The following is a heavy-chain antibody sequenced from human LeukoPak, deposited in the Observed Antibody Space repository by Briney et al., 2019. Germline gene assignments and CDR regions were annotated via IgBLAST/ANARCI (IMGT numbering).Heavy chain of an antibody. V-gene: IGHV3-74*01. CDR3: LRDLNWSLDQ. CDR1: GFTFSNYM. J-gene: IGHJ4*02. Sequence: GSLRLSCAASGFTFSNYMMYWVRQAPGKGLVWVSRIKSDGITITYADSVKGRFTISRDNAKNTLYLQMNSLRAEDTAVYYCLRDLNWSLDQWGQGTLVTVSS. CDR2: IKSDGITI. D-gene: IGHD1-20*01.